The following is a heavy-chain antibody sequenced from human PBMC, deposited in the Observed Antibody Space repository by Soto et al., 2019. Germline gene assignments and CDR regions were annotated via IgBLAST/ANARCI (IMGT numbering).Heavy chain of an antibody. J-gene: IGHJ5*02. V-gene: IGHV1-58*01. CDR2: IDVGSANA. D-gene: IGHD3-22*01. CDR1: GFTFSSSA. CDR3: ARATYYNDSSGYYVKNWFDP. Sequence: SVKVSCKTSGFTFSSSAVHWVRQARGHRLQWIGWIDVGSANANYAQMLQERVTITRDTSASTAYMELSSLRSEDTAVYYCARATYYNDSSGYYVKNWFDPWG.